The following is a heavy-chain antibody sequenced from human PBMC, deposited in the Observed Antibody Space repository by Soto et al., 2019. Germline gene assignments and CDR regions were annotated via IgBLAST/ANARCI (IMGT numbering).Heavy chain of an antibody. CDR3: AAGLYCSGGSCYYYYGMDV. CDR2: IDPSDSYT. J-gene: IGHJ6*02. D-gene: IGHD2-15*01. CDR1: GYSFTIYW. Sequence: PGESLKISCKGSGYSFTIYWISWVRQMPGKGLEWMGRIDPSDSYTNYSPSFQGHVTISADKSISTAYLQWSSLKASDTAMYYCAAGLYCSGGSCYYYYGMDVWGQGTTVTVSS. V-gene: IGHV5-10-1*01.